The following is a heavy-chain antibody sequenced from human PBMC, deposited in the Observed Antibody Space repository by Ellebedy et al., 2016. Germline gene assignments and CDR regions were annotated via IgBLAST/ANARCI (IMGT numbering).Heavy chain of an antibody. J-gene: IGHJ6*02. V-gene: IGHV3-11*03. CDR3: ARFLNKSESRSSLSPYYYGLDV. CDR2: ISSRSSYI. D-gene: IGHD3-10*01. CDR1: GFTFSDYY. Sequence: GESLKISCAASGFTFSDYYMSWIRQAPGKGLEWVSYISSRSSYINYADSVKGRFTISGDKAKNSLYLQMNSLRAEDTAVYYCARFLNKSESRSSLSPYYYGLDVWGQGTTVTVSS.